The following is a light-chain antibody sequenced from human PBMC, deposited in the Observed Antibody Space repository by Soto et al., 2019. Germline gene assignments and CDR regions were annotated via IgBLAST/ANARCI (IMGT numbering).Light chain of an antibody. V-gene: IGKV1-13*02. Sequence: AIQLTQSPSSLSASVGDRVTITCRASQGISSALAWYQQKPGKALKLLIYDASSLESGVPSRFSGSGSGTDFTLTISSLQPEDFATYYCQQFNSYPQTFGQGTKLEIK. CDR1: QGISSA. J-gene: IGKJ2*01. CDR2: DAS. CDR3: QQFNSYPQT.